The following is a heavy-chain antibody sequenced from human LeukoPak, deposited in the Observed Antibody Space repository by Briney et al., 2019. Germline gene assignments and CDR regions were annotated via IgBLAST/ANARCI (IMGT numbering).Heavy chain of an antibody. CDR1: GFTFSDYY. J-gene: IGHJ4*02. CDR3: AKDQYLDSAY. D-gene: IGHD2-2*02. CDR2: ISASGGST. V-gene: IGHV3-23*01. Sequence: GGSLRLSCAASGFTFSDYYMSWIRQAPGKGLEWVSSISASGGSTYYADSVKGRFTISRDNSKNTLFLQMNSLRAEDTAIYFCAKDQYLDSAYWGQGALVTVSS.